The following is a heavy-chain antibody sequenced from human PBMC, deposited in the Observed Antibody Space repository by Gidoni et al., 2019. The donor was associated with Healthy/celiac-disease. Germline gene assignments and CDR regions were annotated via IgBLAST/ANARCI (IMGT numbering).Heavy chain of an antibody. J-gene: IGHJ4*02. V-gene: IGHV4-39*01. D-gene: IGHD5-12*01. CDR3: ARLRYDSYFDD. CDR1: GGSIRSSSYY. Sequence: QLQLQESGPGLVKPSETRSLTCTVSGGSIRSSSYYWGWVRQPPGKGLEWIGNIYYSGSTFYNPSLKSRVTISVDMSKHQFSLKLSSVTAADTAVYYCARLRYDSYFDDWGQGTLVTVSS. CDR2: IYYSGST.